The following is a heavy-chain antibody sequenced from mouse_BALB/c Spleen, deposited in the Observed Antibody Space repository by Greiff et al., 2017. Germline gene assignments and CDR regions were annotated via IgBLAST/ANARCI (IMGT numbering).Heavy chain of an antibody. V-gene: IGHV1S137*01. CDR1: GYTFTDYA. Sequence: QVQLQQSGAELVRPGVSVKISCKGSGYTFTDYAMHWVKQSHAKSLEWIGVISTYYGDASYNQKFKGKATMTVDKSSSTAYMELARLTSEDSAIYYCARGVVGSYWYFDVWGAGTTVTVSS. CDR2: ISTYYGDA. CDR3: ARGVVGSYWYFDV. J-gene: IGHJ1*01. D-gene: IGHD1-1*01.